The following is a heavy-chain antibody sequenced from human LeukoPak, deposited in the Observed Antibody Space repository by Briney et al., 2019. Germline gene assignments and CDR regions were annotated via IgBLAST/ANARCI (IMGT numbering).Heavy chain of an antibody. D-gene: IGHD6-25*01. CDR2: INGNSGGT. Sequence: ASAKVSCKASGFTFTGYYMHWVRQAPGQGLEWMGWINGNSGGTNYAQKFQGRVTMTRDTSINTAYMELSRLTSDDTAMYYCSREFQRSLDYWGQGTLVTVSS. J-gene: IGHJ4*02. CDR3: SREFQRSLDY. CDR1: GFTFTGYY. V-gene: IGHV1-2*02.